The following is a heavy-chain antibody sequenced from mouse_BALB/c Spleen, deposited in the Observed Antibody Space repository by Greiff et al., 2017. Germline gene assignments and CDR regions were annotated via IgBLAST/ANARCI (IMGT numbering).Heavy chain of an antibody. J-gene: IGHJ4*01. Sequence: QVQLQQSGAELVRPGTSVKISCKASGYTFTNYWLGWVKQRPGHGLEWIGDIYPGGGYTNYNEKFKGKATLTADTSSSTAYMQLSSLTSEDSAVYFCAREGRYDDYAMDYWGQGTSVTVSS. CDR1: GYTFTNYW. CDR2: IYPGGGYT. CDR3: AREGRYDDYAMDY. V-gene: IGHV1-63*02. D-gene: IGHD2-14*01.